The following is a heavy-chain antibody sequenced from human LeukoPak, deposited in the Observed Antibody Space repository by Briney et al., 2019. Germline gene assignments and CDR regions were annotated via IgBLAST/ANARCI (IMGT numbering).Heavy chain of an antibody. Sequence: SSQTLSLTCTVSGGSISSGDYYWSWIRQPPGKGLEWIGYIYYSGSTYYNPSLKSRVTISVDTSKNQFSLKLSSVTAADTAVYYCARDEYQVEMATTWGQGTLVTVSS. J-gene: IGHJ4*02. CDR3: ARDEYQVEMATT. CDR2: IYYSGST. D-gene: IGHD5-24*01. V-gene: IGHV4-30-4*01. CDR1: GGSISSGDYY.